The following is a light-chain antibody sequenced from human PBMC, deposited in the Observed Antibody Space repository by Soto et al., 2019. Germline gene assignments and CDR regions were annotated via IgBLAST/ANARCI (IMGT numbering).Light chain of an antibody. CDR1: QSVSSN. J-gene: IGKJ2*01. CDR2: GAS. CDR3: QQYNNWPPYT. V-gene: IGKV3-15*01. Sequence: IVMTQSPATLSVSPGERATLSCSASQSVSSNLAWYQQKPGQAPRLLIYGASTRATGIPARFSGSGSGTEFTLTICSLQSEDFAVYYCQQYNNWPPYTFGQGTKLEIK.